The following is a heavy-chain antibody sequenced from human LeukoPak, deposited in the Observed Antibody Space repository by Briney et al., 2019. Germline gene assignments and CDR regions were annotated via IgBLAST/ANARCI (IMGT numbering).Heavy chain of an antibody. CDR2: INHSGST. J-gene: IGHJ6*02. CDR3: ARVGDGTSSHYGMDV. Sequence: SETLSVTCAVYGGSFSGYYWSWIRQPPGKGLEWIGEINHSGSTNYNPSLKSRVTISVDTSKNQFSLKLSSVTAADTAVYYCARVGDGTSSHYGMDVWGQGTTVTVSS. CDR1: GGSFSGYY. V-gene: IGHV4-34*01. D-gene: IGHD2-2*01.